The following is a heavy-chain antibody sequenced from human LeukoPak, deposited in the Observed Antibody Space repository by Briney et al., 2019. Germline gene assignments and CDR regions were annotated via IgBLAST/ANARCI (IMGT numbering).Heavy chain of an antibody. J-gene: IGHJ4*02. V-gene: IGHV3-30*03. CDR3: AREGWSFDY. CDR1: GFTFSSYG. CDR2: ISYDGSNK. D-gene: IGHD6-19*01. Sequence: GGSLRLSCAASGFTFSSYGMHWVRQAPGKGLEWVAVISYDGSNKYYADSVKGRFTISRDNSKNTLYLQMNSLRAEDTAVYYCAREGWSFDYWGQGTLVTVSS.